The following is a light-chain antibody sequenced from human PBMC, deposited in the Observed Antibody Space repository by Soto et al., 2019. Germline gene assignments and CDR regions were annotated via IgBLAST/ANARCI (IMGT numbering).Light chain of an antibody. J-gene: IGKJ2*01. CDR3: QQSYSTPQT. CDR1: QSISSY. V-gene: IGKV1-39*01. Sequence: DIQMTQSPSSLSASVGDRVTITCRESQSISSYLNWYQQKPGKAPKLLIYAAASLQRGVTSRFSGSGSGTDFTLTISSLQPEDFATYYCQQSYSTPQTFGQGTKREIK. CDR2: AAA.